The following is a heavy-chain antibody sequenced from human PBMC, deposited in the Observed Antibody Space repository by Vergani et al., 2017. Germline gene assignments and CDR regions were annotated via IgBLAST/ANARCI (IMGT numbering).Heavy chain of an antibody. V-gene: IGHV3-30*18. J-gene: IGHJ4*02. CDR1: GFTFSSYG. D-gene: IGHD4-17*01. CDR2: ISYDGSNK. Sequence: QVQLVESGGGVVQPGRSLRLSCAASGFTFSSYGMHWVRQAPGKGLEWVAVISYDGSNKYYADSVKGRFTISRDNSKNTLYLQMNSLRAEDTAVYYCAKDGRENSDYGYFDYWGQGTLVTVSS. CDR3: AKDGRENSDYGYFDY.